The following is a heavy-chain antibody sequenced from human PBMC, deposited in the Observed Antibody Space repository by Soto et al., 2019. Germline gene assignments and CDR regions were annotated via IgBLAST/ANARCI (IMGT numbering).Heavy chain of an antibody. CDR3: ARVGMRLALIDY. CDR2: IYYSGST. Sequence: SETLSLTCTVSCGSISSGGYYWSWIRQHPGKGLEWIGYIYYSGSTYYNPSLKSRVTISVDTSKNQFSLKLSSVTAADTAVYYCARVGMRLALIDYWGQGTLVTVSS. CDR1: CGSISSGGYY. V-gene: IGHV4-31*03. D-gene: IGHD3-9*01. J-gene: IGHJ4*02.